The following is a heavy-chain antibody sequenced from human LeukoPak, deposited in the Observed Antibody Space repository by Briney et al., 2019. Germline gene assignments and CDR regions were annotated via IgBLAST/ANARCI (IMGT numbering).Heavy chain of an antibody. CDR2: ISAYNGNT. V-gene: IGHV1-18*01. CDR1: GYTFTSYG. D-gene: IGHD2-2*02. CDR3: AGDRAMVPAAILGNWFDP. Sequence: ASVKVSCKASGYTFTSYGISWVRQAPGQGLEWMGWISAYNGNTNYAQKLQGRVTMTTDTSTSTAYMELRSLGSDDTAVYYCAGDRAMVPAAILGNWFDPWGQGTLVTVSS. J-gene: IGHJ5*02.